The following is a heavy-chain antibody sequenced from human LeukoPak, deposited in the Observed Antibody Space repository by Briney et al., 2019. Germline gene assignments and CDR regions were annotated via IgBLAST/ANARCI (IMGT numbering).Heavy chain of an antibody. V-gene: IGHV4-39*01. CDR3: ARLWYYGSGSPTLDY. Sequence: SETLSLTCTVSGGSTSSHSFYWGRIRQPPGKGLEWIGSIYYSGNTYYNPSLKSRVTISVDTSKNQFSLRLSSVTAADTAVYHCARLWYYGSGSPTLDYWGQGTLVTVSS. CDR2: IYYSGNT. D-gene: IGHD3-10*01. J-gene: IGHJ4*02. CDR1: GGSTSSHSFY.